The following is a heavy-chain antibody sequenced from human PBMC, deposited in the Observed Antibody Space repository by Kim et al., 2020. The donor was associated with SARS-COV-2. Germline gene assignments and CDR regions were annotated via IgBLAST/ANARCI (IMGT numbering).Heavy chain of an antibody. D-gene: IGHD6-13*01. V-gene: IGHV1-3*01. CDR3: ARGYSSSRRGWYYYMDV. CDR1: GYTFTSYA. CDR2: INAGNGNT. J-gene: IGHJ6*03. Sequence: ASVKVSCKASGYTFTSYAMHWVRQAPGQRLEWMGWINAGNGNTKYSQKFQGRVTITRDTSASTAYMELSSLRSEDTAVYYCARGYSSSRRGWYYYMDVWGKGTTVTVSS.